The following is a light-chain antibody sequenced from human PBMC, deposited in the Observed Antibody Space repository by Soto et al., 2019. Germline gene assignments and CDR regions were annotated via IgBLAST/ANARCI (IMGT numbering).Light chain of an antibody. CDR3: QEYNGDSVT. J-gene: IGKJ4*01. CDR1: HTISNK. V-gene: IGKV1-5*01. Sequence: DIQMTQSPSTLSASVGDRVIITCRASHTISNKLAWYQRKAGKAPKLLIFDASKFESGVPSRFSGSGSGTEFTLTITSLQPDDFATYYCQEYNGDSVTFGGGTKIEI. CDR2: DAS.